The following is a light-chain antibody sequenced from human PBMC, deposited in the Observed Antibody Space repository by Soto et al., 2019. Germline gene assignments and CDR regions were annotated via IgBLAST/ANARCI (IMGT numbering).Light chain of an antibody. J-gene: IGKJ4*01. Sequence: DIQMTQSPSSLSASVGDKVTITCRASQSISSSLNWYQQKSGKAPNLLIYGVSRLQGGVPSRFRGSGSGTEFTLTISGLQPEDFASYYCQQYNTYFSLTFGGGTKWIS. V-gene: IGKV1-39*01. CDR3: QQYNTYFSLT. CDR1: QSISSS. CDR2: GVS.